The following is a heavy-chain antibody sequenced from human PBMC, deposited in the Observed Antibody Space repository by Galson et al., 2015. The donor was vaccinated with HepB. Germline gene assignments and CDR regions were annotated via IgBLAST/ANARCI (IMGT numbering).Heavy chain of an antibody. CDR2: IFYTGST. CDR1: GGSISGYY. CDR3: ATTHYYDSSVYSYDY. Sequence: VSGGSISGYYWSWIRQPPGKGLEWIGYIFYTGSTNYSPSLKSRVTISIDTSKNQVSLKLSSVTAADTAVYYCATTHYYDSSVYSYDYWGQGTLVTVSS. V-gene: IGHV4-59*08. D-gene: IGHD3-22*01. J-gene: IGHJ4*02.